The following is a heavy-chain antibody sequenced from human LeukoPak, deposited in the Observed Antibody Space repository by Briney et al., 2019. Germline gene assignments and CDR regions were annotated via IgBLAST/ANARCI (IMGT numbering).Heavy chain of an antibody. CDR2: IWYDGSNK. V-gene: IGHV3-33*06. CDR1: GFPFSSYG. D-gene: IGHD1-7*01. CDR3: AKDCGYNWNYGIDY. J-gene: IGHJ4*02. Sequence: PGRSLRLSCAASGFPFSSYGMDRVRQAPGKGLEWVAVIWYDGSNKYYADSVKGRFTISRDNSKNTLYLQMNSLRAEDTAVYYCAKDCGYNWNYGIDYWGQGTLVTVSS.